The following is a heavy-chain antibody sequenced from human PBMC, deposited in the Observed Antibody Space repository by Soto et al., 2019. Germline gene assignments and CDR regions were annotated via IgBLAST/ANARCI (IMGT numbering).Heavy chain of an antibody. CDR3: AKDISFGQQLVPDY. CDR2: ISYDGSNK. J-gene: IGHJ4*02. D-gene: IGHD6-13*01. CDR1: GFTFSSYG. Sequence: GGSLRLSCAASGFTFSSYGMHWVRQAPGKGLEWVAVISYDGSNKYYADSVKGRFTISRDNSKNTLYLQMNSLRAEDTAVYYCAKDISFGQQLVPDYWGQGTLVTVSS. V-gene: IGHV3-30*18.